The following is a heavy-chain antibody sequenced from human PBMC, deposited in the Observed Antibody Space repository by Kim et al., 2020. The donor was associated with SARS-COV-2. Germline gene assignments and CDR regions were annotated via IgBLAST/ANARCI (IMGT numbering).Heavy chain of an antibody. CDR2: IYRGGST. CDR3: SADY. J-gene: IGHJ4*02. Sequence: IYRGGSTYYPDSVKGRFPISRDNSKNMLYLQMNSLRAEDTAVYYCSADYWGQGILVTVSS. V-gene: IGHV3-66*01.